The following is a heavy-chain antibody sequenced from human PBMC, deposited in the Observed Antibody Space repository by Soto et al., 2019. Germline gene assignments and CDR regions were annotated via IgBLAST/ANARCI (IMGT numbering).Heavy chain of an antibody. CDR1: GVSISSYY. J-gene: IGHJ6*02. CDR2: IYYSGST. D-gene: IGHD3-9*01. Sequence: KPSETLSLTCTVSGVSISSYYWSWIRQPPGKGLEWIGYIYYSGSTNYNPYFKRRGTISVDTTKNQFSLKLSSVTAADTAVYYCARDPVRVYYDILAYYYTEYNYYGMDVWGQGTTVTVSS. V-gene: IGHV4-59*01. CDR3: ARDPVRVYYDILAYYYTEYNYYGMDV.